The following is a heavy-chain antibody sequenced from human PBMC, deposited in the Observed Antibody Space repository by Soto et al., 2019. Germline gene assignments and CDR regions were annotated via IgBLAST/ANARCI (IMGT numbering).Heavy chain of an antibody. CDR3: ARDERIPIVVVPAAPGYGMDV. CDR1: GFTFSSYG. Sequence: QVQLVESGGGVVQPGRSLRLSCAASGFTFSSYGMHWVRQAPGKGLEWVAVIWYDGSNKYYADSVKGRFTISRDNSKNTLYLQMNSVRAEDTAVYYCARDERIPIVVVPAAPGYGMDVWGQGTTVTVSS. CDR2: IWYDGSNK. J-gene: IGHJ6*02. V-gene: IGHV3-33*01. D-gene: IGHD2-2*01.